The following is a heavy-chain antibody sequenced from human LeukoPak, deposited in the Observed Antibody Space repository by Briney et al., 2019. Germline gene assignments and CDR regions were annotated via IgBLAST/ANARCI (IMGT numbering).Heavy chain of an antibody. CDR1: GFSFSSFW. Sequence: PGGSLRLSCAASGFSFSSFWMSWVRQAPGKGLEWVANINQDGAEKYYVDSVKGRFTISRDNAKNSLDLQMNSLRADDTAVYYCARYYGSYPSFDYWGQGTLVTVSS. CDR2: INQDGAEK. D-gene: IGHD1-26*01. CDR3: ARYYGSYPSFDY. V-gene: IGHV3-7*01. J-gene: IGHJ4*02.